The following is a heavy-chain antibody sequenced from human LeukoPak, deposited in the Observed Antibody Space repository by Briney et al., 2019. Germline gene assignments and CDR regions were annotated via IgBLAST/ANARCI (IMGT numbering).Heavy chain of an antibody. CDR2: IYYSGST. V-gene: IGHV4-30-4*01. J-gene: IGHJ5*02. Sequence: SETLSLTCTVSGGSISSGDYYWSWIRQPPGKGLEWIGYIYYSGSTYYNPSLKSRVTISVDTSKNQFSLKLSSVTAADTAVYYCARSIVVVTADWFDPWGQGTLVTVSS. D-gene: IGHD2-21*02. CDR1: GGSISSGDYY. CDR3: ARSIVVVTADWFDP.